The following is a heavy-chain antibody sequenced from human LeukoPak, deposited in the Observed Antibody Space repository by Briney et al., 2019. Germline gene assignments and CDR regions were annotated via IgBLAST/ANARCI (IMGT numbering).Heavy chain of an antibody. CDR3: ARVRVPDSSGYYYWFDP. CDR2: IIPIFGTA. V-gene: IGHV1-69*13. Sequence: GASVKVSCKASGGTFSSYAISWVRQAPGQGLEWMGGIIPIFGTANYAQKFQGRVTITADESTSTAYMELSSLRSEDTAVYYCARVRVPDSSGYYYWFDPWGQGTLVTVSS. J-gene: IGHJ5*02. CDR1: GGTFSSYA. D-gene: IGHD3-22*01.